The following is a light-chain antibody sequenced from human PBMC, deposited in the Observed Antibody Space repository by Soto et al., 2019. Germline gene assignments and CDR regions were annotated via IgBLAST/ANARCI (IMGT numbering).Light chain of an antibody. V-gene: IGLV2-14*01. Sequence: QSALTQPASVSGSPGQSITISCNGTSSDVGGYNYVSWYQQHPGKSPKHMSYEGSNRRSGVSNRFSVSTSAKTRCLAHSGLQAEDEADYCCRSYTSSSTYGFGTGAKV. J-gene: IGLJ1*01. CDR3: RSYTSSSTYG. CDR1: SSDVGGYNY. CDR2: EGS.